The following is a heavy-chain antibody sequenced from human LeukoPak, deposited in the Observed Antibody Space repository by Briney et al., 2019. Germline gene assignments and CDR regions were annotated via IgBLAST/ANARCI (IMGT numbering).Heavy chain of an antibody. CDR3: SRPGAGIAGGSLKYYCDY. CDR1: GGSVSSYG. CDR2: IYTSGRT. V-gene: IGHV4-4*09. J-gene: IGHJ4*02. Sequence: TETLSLTCTVSGGSVSSYGWGWIRQPPGKGLEWIGYIYTSGRTNYNPSLKKRVSISVDTSKNSFSLNLISVIAAHPSVTYCSRPGAGIAGGSLKYYCDYWGQGTLVTVSS. D-gene: IGHD6-19*01.